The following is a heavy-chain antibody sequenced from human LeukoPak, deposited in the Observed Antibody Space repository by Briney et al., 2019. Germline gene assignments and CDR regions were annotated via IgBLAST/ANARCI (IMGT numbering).Heavy chain of an antibody. V-gene: IGHV3-73*01. CDR2: IRSKANSYAT. D-gene: IGHD4-17*01. CDR3: TSSTVTTLYYYYGMDV. Sequence: GGSLRLSCAASGFTFSGSAMHWVRQASGKGLEWVGRIRSKANSYATAYAASVKGRFTISRDDSKNTAYLQMNSLKTEDTAVYYCTSSTVTTLYYYYGMDVWGQGTTVTVSS. J-gene: IGHJ6*02. CDR1: GFTFSGSA.